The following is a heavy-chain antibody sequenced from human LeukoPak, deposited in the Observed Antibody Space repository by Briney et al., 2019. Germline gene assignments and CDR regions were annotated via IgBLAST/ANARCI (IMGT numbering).Heavy chain of an antibody. Sequence: SETLSLTCAVYGGSFSGYYWSWIRQPPGKGLEWIGEINHSGSTNYNPSLKSRVTISVDTSKNQFSLKLSSVTAADTAVYYCARGNYDFWSGYSPPMDVWGQGTTVTVSS. D-gene: IGHD3-3*01. CDR1: GGSFSGYY. J-gene: IGHJ6*02. V-gene: IGHV4-34*01. CDR3: ARGNYDFWSGYSPPMDV. CDR2: INHSGST.